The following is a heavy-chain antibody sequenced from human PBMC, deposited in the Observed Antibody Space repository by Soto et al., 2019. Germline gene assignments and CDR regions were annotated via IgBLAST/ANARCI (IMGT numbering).Heavy chain of an antibody. CDR2: MNPNSGNT. CDR1: GYTFTSYD. V-gene: IGHV1-8*01. Sequence: ASVKVSCKASGYTFTSYDINWVRRATGQGLEWMGWMNPNSGNTGYAQKFQGRVTMTRNTSISTAYMELSSLRSEDTAVYYCARRAQQLAWFDPWGQGTLVTVSS. CDR3: ARRAQQLAWFDP. J-gene: IGHJ5*02. D-gene: IGHD6-13*01.